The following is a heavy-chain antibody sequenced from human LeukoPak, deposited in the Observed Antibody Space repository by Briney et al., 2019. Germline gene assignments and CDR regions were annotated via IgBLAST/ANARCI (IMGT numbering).Heavy chain of an antibody. V-gene: IGHV3-30-3*01. CDR1: GFTYSSYA. Sequence: GRSLRLSCAASGFTYSSYAMHWVRQAPGKGREWVAVISYDGNNKYYADSVKGRFTISRDNSKNTLYLQMKSLRAEDTAVYYCARGPLHGMDVWGQGTTVTVSS. CDR3: ARGPLHGMDV. J-gene: IGHJ6*02. CDR2: ISYDGNNK.